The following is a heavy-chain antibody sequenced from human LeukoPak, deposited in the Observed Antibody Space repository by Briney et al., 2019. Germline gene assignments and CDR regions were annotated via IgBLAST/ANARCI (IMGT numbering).Heavy chain of an antibody. CDR2: ISSSSSYI. D-gene: IGHD1/OR15-1a*01. J-gene: IGHJ4*02. Sequence: GGSLRLSCAASGFTFSSYSMNWVRQAPGKGLEWVSSISSSSSYIYYADSVKGRFTISRDNAKNSLYLQMNSLRAEDTAVYYCAKTKREGDKHIFDYWGQGTLVTVSS. V-gene: IGHV3-21*04. CDR1: GFTFSSYS. CDR3: AKTKREGDKHIFDY.